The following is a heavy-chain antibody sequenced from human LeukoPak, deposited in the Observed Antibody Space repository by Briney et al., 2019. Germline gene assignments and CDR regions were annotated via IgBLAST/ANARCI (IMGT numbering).Heavy chain of an antibody. J-gene: IGHJ4*02. Sequence: SQTLSLTCIVSGTSFNTGDYYWNWIRQHPGKGLEWIGYIYNSGSTNYNPSLKSRVTISVDTSKNHFSLRLTSVTAADSAVYYCARGAPPDSWGQGTLVTVSS. CDR2: IYNSGST. V-gene: IGHV4-31*03. CDR3: ARGAPPDS. CDR1: GTSFNTGDYY.